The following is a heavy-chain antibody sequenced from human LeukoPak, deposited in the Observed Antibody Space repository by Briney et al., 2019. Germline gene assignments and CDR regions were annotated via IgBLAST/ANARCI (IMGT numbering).Heavy chain of an antibody. D-gene: IGHD3-22*01. CDR1: GFTFSNYW. CDR3: ASGVVALDY. V-gene: IGHV3-7*01. CDR2: IKEDGSEN. J-gene: IGHJ4*02. Sequence: GGSLRLSCAAPGFTFSNYWMSWVRQAPGKGLEWVANIKEDGSENYYVDSVKGRFTISRDNAKNSLYLQMNSLRAEDTAVYYCASGVVALDYWGQGTLVTVSS.